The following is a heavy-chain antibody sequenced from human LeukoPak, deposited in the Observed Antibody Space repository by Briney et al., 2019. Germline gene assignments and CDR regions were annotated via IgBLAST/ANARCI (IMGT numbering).Heavy chain of an antibody. CDR1: GGSISSSNYY. J-gene: IGHJ4*02. Sequence: PSETLSLTRTVSGGSISSSNYYWGWIRQPPGKGLEWIGEINHSGSTNYNPSLKSRVTISVDTSKNQFSLKLSSVTAADTAVYYCASYDYWGQGTLVTVSS. V-gene: IGHV4-39*07. CDR3: ASYDY. CDR2: INHSGST.